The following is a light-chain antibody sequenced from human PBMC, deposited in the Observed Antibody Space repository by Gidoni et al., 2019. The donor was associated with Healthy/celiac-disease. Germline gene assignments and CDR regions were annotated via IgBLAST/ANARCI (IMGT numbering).Light chain of an antibody. Sequence: IHMTHSPSTLSASVGDRVTITCRASQSISSWLAWYQQKPGKAPKLLIDDASSLESGVPSRFSGSGSGTEFTLTISSLQPDDFATYYCQQYNSYPPWTFGQGTKVEIK. J-gene: IGKJ1*01. CDR3: QQYNSYPPWT. V-gene: IGKV1-5*01. CDR2: DAS. CDR1: QSISSW.